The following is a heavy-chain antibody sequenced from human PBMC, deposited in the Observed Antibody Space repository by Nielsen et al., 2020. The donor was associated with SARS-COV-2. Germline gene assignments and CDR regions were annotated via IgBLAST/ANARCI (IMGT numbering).Heavy chain of an antibody. Sequence: KISCQASGYTFTSYAISWVRQAPGQGLEWMGRIIPILGIANYAQKFQGRVTITADKSTSTAYMELSSLRSEDTAVYYCASYMGLSSWYEIDYWGQGTLVTVSS. CDR2: IIPILGIA. CDR3: ASYMGLSSWYEIDY. J-gene: IGHJ4*02. V-gene: IGHV1-69*04. D-gene: IGHD6-13*01. CDR1: GYTFTSYA.